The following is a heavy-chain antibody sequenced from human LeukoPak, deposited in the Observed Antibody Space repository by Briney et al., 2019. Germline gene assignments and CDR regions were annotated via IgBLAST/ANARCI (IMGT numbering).Heavy chain of an antibody. D-gene: IGHD3-9*01. CDR1: GFTLTSYA. J-gene: IGHJ4*02. CDR3: ARDAGYDILSGYFDY. CDR2: IWYDGSSK. Sequence: PGGSLRLSCATSGFTLTSYAVHWVRQAPGKGLEWVGLIWYDGSSKYYADSVKGRFTISRDNSKNTLYLQMNSLRAEDTAVYYCARDAGYDILSGYFDYRGQGTLVTVSS. V-gene: IGHV3-33*01.